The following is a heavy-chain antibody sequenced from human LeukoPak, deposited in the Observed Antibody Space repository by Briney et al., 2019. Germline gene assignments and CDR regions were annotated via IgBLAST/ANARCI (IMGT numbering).Heavy chain of an antibody. CDR2: IYYSGST. CDR3: ARGGRRDGYNWDFDY. D-gene: IGHD5-24*01. CDR1: GGSISSYY. J-gene: IGHJ4*02. Sequence: KPSETLSLTCTVSGGSISSYYWSWIRQPPGKGLEWIGYIYYSGSTNYNPSLKSRVTISVDTSKNQFSLKLSSVTAADTAVYYCARGGRRDGYNWDFDYWGQGTLVTVSS. V-gene: IGHV4-59*01.